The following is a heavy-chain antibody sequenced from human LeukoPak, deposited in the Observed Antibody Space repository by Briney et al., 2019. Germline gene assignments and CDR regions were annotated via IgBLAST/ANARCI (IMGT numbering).Heavy chain of an antibody. V-gene: IGHV4-38-2*01. Sequence: PSETLSFTCAVSGYSISSGYYWGWIRQPPGKGLEWIGSIYHSGSTYYNPSLKSRVTISVDTSKNQFSLKLSSVTAADTAVYYCARRTTVVTKSFDYWGQGTLVTVSS. CDR1: GYSISSGYY. J-gene: IGHJ4*02. CDR3: ARRTTVVTKSFDY. D-gene: IGHD4-23*01. CDR2: IYHSGST.